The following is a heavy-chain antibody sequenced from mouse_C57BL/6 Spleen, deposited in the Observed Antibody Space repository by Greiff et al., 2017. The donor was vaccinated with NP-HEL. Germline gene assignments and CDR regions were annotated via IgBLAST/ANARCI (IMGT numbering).Heavy chain of an antibody. Sequence: VQLQQSGPELVKPGASVKISCKASGYAFSSSWMNWVKQRPGKGLEWIGRIYPGDGDTNYNGKFKGKATLTADKSSSTAYMHLSRLTSEASAVYFCARSFYYFDYWGQGTTLTVSS. CDR1: GYAFSSSW. J-gene: IGHJ2*01. CDR3: ARSFYYFDY. V-gene: IGHV1-82*01. CDR2: IYPGDGDT.